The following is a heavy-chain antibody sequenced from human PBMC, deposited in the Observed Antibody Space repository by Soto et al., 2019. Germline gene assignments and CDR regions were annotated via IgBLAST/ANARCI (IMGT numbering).Heavy chain of an antibody. D-gene: IGHD3-16*02. CDR3: ARAGSGVIVIPPDY. J-gene: IGHJ4*02. V-gene: IGHV4-59*01. Sequence: LSLTCTVSGGSISSYYWSWIRQPPGKGLEWIGYIYYSGSTDYNPSLKSRVTISVDTSKNQFSLKLSSVTAADTAVYYCARAGSGVIVIPPDYWGQGTLVTVSS. CDR2: IYYSGST. CDR1: GGSISSYY.